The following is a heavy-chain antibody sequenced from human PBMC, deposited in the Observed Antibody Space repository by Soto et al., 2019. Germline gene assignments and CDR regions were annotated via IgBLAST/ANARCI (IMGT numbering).Heavy chain of an antibody. Sequence: EVQLVESGGGLVQPGRSLRLSCAASGFSFEDYAMHWVRQAPGKGVEWVSGIAWNSAIIGYADSVKGRFTISRDNGKNSLYLQMNSLRPEDTALYYCAKDHFGSAIYGMDVWGQGTTVTVSS. CDR2: IAWNSAII. CDR3: AKDHFGSAIYGMDV. V-gene: IGHV3-9*01. CDR1: GFSFEDYA. J-gene: IGHJ6*02. D-gene: IGHD3-10*01.